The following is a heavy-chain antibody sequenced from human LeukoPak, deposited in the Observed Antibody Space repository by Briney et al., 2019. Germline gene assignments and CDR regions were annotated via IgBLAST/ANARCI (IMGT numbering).Heavy chain of an antibody. CDR3: ARIVGATKGSDY. Sequence: GASVKVSCKASGGTFSSYAISWVRQAPGQGLEWMGGIIPIFGTANYAQKFQGRVTMTRDTSTSTVYMELSSLRSEDTAVYYCARIVGATKGSDYWGQGTLVTVSS. D-gene: IGHD1-26*01. CDR2: IIPIFGTA. V-gene: IGHV1-69*05. CDR1: GGTFSSYA. J-gene: IGHJ4*02.